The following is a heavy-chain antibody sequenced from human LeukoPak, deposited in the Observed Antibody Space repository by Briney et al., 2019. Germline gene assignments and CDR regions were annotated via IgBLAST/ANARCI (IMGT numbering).Heavy chain of an antibody. CDR3: AKGKQLWGLPPYYYFDY. D-gene: IGHD5-24*01. Sequence: GGSLRLTCAASGFSVSSNYMSWVRQAPGKGLEWVSVLYSSGYSKYADSVKGRFSISRDNSKSTLYLQMNSLRAEDTAVYYCAKGKQLWGLPPYYYFDYWGQGTLVTVSS. V-gene: IGHV3-66*01. J-gene: IGHJ4*02. CDR2: LYSSGYS. CDR1: GFSVSSNY.